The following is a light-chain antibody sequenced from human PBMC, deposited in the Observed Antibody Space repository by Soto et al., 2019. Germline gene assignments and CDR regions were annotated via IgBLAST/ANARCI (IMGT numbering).Light chain of an antibody. V-gene: IGKV3-11*01. CDR1: QSVSSH. CDR3: QQRVYT. Sequence: EIVLTQSPATLSLSPGERATLSCRASQSVSSHLAWYQQKPGQAPRLLIYDASSRATGIPARFSGRGSGTDFTLSISSLEPADFAVYYCQQRVYTFGQGTKLEIK. CDR2: DAS. J-gene: IGKJ2*01.